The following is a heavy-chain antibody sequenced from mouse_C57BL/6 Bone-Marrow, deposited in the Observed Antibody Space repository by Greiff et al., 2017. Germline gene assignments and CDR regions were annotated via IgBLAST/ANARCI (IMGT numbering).Heavy chain of an antibody. CDR3: ARETTVVALDY. CDR1: GYTFTSYW. CDR2: IDPSDSYT. D-gene: IGHD1-1*01. V-gene: IGHV1-50*01. J-gene: IGHJ2*01. Sequence: QVQLQQPGAELVKPGASVKLSCKASGYTFTSYWMQWVKQRPGQGLEWIGEIDPSDSYTNYNQKFKGKATLTVATSSSTAYMQLSSLTSEDSAVYYCARETTVVALDYWGQGTTLTVSS.